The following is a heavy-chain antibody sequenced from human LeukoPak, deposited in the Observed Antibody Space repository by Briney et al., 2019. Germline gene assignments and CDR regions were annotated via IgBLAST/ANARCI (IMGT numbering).Heavy chain of an antibody. D-gene: IGHD5-18*01. CDR1: GFTFSSYS. V-gene: IGHV3-66*01. CDR3: ARALKWNLLVDTALIFDY. Sequence: GGSLRLSCAASGFTFSSYSMNWVRQAPGKGLEWVSVIYSGGSTYYADSVKGRFTISRDNSKNTLYLQMNSLRAEDTAVYYCARALKWNLLVDTALIFDYWGQGTLVTVSS. CDR2: IYSGGST. J-gene: IGHJ4*02.